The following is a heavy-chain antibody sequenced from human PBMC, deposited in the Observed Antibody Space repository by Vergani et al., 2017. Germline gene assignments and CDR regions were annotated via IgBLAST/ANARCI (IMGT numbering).Heavy chain of an antibody. V-gene: IGHV1-18*04. J-gene: IGHJ4*02. CDR1: GYTFVNHP. Sequence: QAQLGQSDSEVKKPGDSVTFSCKTSGYTFVNHPITWVRQAPGQGLEWMGWISPYNHRTLYSQKVEGRVTMTSDTSSSTVFLELRRLTSDDTAIYYCARSQMATNDFDLWGRGTLVTVSS. CDR2: ISPYNHRT. CDR3: ARSQMATNDFDL. D-gene: IGHD5-24*01.